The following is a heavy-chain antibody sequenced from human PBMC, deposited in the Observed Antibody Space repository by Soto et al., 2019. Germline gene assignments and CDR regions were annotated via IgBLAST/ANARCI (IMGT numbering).Heavy chain of an antibody. CDR3: TTEQSNYTDNWFEP. CDR1: GFTFSNYA. Sequence: EVQLLISGGGSVQPGGSLRLSCAASGFTFSNYAMSWVRQAPGTGLEWVSAIDSGGGSTYYAAAVKGRFSISRDNSMNTRSLQMNSLTAQDTAIYFCTTEQSNYTDNWFEPWGQGTRVTVSS. D-gene: IGHD4-4*01. J-gene: IGHJ5*02. V-gene: IGHV3-23*01. CDR2: IDSGGGST.